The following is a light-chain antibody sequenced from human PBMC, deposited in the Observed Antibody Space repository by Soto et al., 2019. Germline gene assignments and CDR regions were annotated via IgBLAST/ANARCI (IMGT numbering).Light chain of an antibody. CDR2: HDS. V-gene: IGLV3-21*02. CDR1: NSGSKS. CDR3: QVWDSYSDHVV. J-gene: IGLJ3*02. Sequence: SYELTQPPSVSVAPGQTARITCGESNSGSKSVHWYQQKPGQAPVLVVSHDSDRPSGIPERFSGSNSGNTATLTISRVDAGDEADYFCQVWDSYSDHVVSGGGTKLTVL.